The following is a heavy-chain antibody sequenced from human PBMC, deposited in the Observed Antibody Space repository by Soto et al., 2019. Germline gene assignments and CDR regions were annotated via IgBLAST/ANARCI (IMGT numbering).Heavy chain of an antibody. Sequence: GASVNGSCKTSGYTFTGYFIHWVRQATGQGLEWMGVINPHGGSTAYAQKFKGRVTLTRDTSASTVYMEVSSLTSEDTAVYYCARSSGGNFGIIIEGTNWFAPWGQGTLVTVSS. J-gene: IGHJ5*02. V-gene: IGHV1-46*01. CDR2: INPHGGST. CDR3: ARSSGGNFGIIIEGTNWFAP. CDR1: GYTFTGYF. D-gene: IGHD1-26*01.